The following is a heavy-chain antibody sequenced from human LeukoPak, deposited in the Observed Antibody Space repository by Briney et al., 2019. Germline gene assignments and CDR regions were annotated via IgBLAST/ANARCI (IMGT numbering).Heavy chain of an antibody. CDR1: GGSISSYY. Sequence: SETLSLTCTVSGGSISSYYWSWIRQPAGKGLEWIGRIYTSGSTNYNPSLKSRVTMSVDTSKNQFSLKLSSVTAAETAVYYCASHGTRDSSGYYPNDYWGQGTLVTVSS. CDR3: ASHGTRDSSGYYPNDY. D-gene: IGHD3-22*01. CDR2: IYTSGST. J-gene: IGHJ4*02. V-gene: IGHV4-4*07.